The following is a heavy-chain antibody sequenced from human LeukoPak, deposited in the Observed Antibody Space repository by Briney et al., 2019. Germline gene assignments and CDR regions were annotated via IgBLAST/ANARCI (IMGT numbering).Heavy chain of an antibody. CDR1: GYTFTGYY. D-gene: IGHD6-19*01. Sequence: ASVKVSCKASGYTFTGYYMHWVRQAPGQGLEWMGWINPNSGGTNYAQKFQGRVTMTRDTSISTAYMELSRLGSDDTAVYYCARKTSRLGSGGWFDPWGQGTLVTVSS. J-gene: IGHJ5*02. CDR2: INPNSGGT. V-gene: IGHV1-2*02. CDR3: ARKTSRLGSGGWFDP.